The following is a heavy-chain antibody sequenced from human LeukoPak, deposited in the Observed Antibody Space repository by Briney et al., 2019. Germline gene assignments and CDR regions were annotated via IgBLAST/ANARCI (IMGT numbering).Heavy chain of an antibody. J-gene: IGHJ3*02. V-gene: IGHV4-31*03. CDR1: GGSISSGGYY. Sequence: SQTLSLTCTVSGGSISSGGYYWSWIRQHPGKGLEWIGYIYYSGSTYYSPSLKSRVTISVDTSKNQFSPKLSSVTAADTAVYYCARAPSRDDAFDIWGQGTMVTVSS. CDR2: IYYSGST. CDR3: ARAPSRDDAFDI.